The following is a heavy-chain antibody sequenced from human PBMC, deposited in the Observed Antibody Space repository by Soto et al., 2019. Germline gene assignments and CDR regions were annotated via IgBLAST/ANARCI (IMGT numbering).Heavy chain of an antibody. CDR3: ARGAVSFGYCSGGSCYPHYYFDY. Sequence: GASVKVSCKASGGTFSSYTISWVRQAPGQGLEWMGRIIPILGIANYAQKFQGRVTITADKSTSTAYMELSSLRSEDTAVYYCARGAVSFGYCSGGSCYPHYYFDYWGQGTLVTVSS. CDR2: IIPILGIA. J-gene: IGHJ4*02. CDR1: GGTFSSYT. D-gene: IGHD2-15*01. V-gene: IGHV1-69*02.